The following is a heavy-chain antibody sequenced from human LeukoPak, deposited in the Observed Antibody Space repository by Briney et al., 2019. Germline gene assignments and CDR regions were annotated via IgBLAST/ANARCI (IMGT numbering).Heavy chain of an antibody. D-gene: IGHD6-13*01. V-gene: IGHV3-23*01. J-gene: IGHJ6*03. CDR2: ISGSGGST. CDR1: GFTFSSYG. Sequence: GGSLRLSCAASGFTFSSYGMHWVRQAPGKGLDWVSAISGSGGSTYYADSVKGRFTISRDNSKNTLYLQMNSLRAEDTAVYYCAKDLYSSTYYYYYYMDVWGKGTTVTVSS. CDR3: AKDLYSSTYYYYYYMDV.